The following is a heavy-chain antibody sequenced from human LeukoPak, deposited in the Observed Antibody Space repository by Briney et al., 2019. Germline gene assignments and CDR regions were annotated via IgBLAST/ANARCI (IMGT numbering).Heavy chain of an antibody. CDR2: IYNSGST. CDR1: GGSISSYY. Sequence: SETLSLTCTVSGGSISSYYWSWIRQPPGKGLEWIGYIYNSGSTNDNPSLKSRVAISVDTSKNQFSLKLTSVTAADTAVYYCASHYYASGSSPFDYWGQGTLVTVSS. D-gene: IGHD3-10*01. CDR3: ASHYYASGSSPFDY. J-gene: IGHJ4*02. V-gene: IGHV4-59*01.